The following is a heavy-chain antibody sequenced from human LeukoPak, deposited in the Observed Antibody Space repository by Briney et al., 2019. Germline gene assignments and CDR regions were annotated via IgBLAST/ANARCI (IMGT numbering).Heavy chain of an antibody. J-gene: IGHJ3*02. CDR3: ARVADFWSGYPDAFDI. Sequence: SEALSLTCTVSGGSISSYYWSWIRGPPGKGLEWFGYIYYSGSTNYNPSLQSRVTMSVDTSKNQFSLKLSSVTAADTAVYYCARVADFWSGYPDAFDIWGQGTMVTVSA. V-gene: IGHV4-59*12. D-gene: IGHD3-3*01. CDR1: GGSISSYY. CDR2: IYYSGST.